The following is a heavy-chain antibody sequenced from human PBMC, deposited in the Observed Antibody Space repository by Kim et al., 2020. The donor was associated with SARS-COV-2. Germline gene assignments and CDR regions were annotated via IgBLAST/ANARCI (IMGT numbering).Heavy chain of an antibody. V-gene: IGHV4-59*01. CDR3: ARDSSSWFNWFDP. CDR1: GGSISSYY. J-gene: IGHJ5*02. CDR2: IYYSGST. D-gene: IGHD6-13*01. Sequence: SETLSLTCTVSGGSISSYYWSWIRQPPGKGLEWIGYIYYSGSTNYNPSLKSRVTISVDTSKNQFSLKLSSVTAADRAVYYCARDSSSWFNWFDPWGQGTLVTVSS.